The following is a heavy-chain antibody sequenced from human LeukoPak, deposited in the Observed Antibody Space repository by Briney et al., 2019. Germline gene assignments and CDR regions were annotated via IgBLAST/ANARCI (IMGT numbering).Heavy chain of an antibody. CDR2: ISYSGST. CDR1: GGSISSYY. J-gene: IGHJ4*02. CDR3: ARDRSGWYVGVGYFDY. V-gene: IGHV4-59*01. Sequence: SETLSLTCTVSGGSISSYYWSWIRQPPGKGLEWIGYISYSGSTNYNPSLKSRVTISVDTSKSQFSLKLSSVTAADTAVYYCARDRSGWYVGVGYFDYWGQGTLVTVSS. D-gene: IGHD6-19*01.